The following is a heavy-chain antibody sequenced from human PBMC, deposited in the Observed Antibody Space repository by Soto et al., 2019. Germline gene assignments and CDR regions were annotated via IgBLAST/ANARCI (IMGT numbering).Heavy chain of an antibody. CDR3: ARGTKGAGGWYFDL. V-gene: IGHV1-18*01. J-gene: IGHJ2*01. CDR1: GSTLDNHA. D-gene: IGHD2-8*01. Sequence: QIQVVQSEVEVKRPGASVRISCKASGSTLDNHAITWVRQAPGQGLEWMGWIGALLYNDATNYARKFQGRLTMARDTSPNTVYMDLGSLRSDDTAVYYCARGTKGAGGWYFDLWGRGTLVVVSS. CDR2: IGALLYNDAT.